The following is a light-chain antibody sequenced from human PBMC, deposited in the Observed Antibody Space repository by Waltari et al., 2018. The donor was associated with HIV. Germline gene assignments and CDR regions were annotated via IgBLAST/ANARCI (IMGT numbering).Light chain of an antibody. CDR1: NSNIGSND. Sequence: SVLTQPPSKSAAPGQTVTISCTGHNSNIGSNDVSWYQQLPGASPRLIIYESTKRPSLLSDRFSAAKSDTTATLDIAGLQPGDEAMYYCGTRDNDLGPVVLGGGTWVTVL. V-gene: IGLV1-51*02. CDR3: GTRDNDLGPVV. J-gene: IGLJ2*01. CDR2: EST.